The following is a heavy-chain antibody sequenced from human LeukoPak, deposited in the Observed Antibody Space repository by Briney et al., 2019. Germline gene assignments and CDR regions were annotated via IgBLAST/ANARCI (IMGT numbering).Heavy chain of an antibody. CDR3: ARGPGGSYPRGYFDY. D-gene: IGHD1-26*01. J-gene: IGHJ4*02. CDR2: IYYSGST. V-gene: IGHV4-59*01. Sequence: KPSETLSLTCTVSGGSISSYYWSWLRQPPGKGLEWIGYIYYSGSTNYNPSLKSRVTISVDTSKNQFSLKLSSVTAADTAVYYCARGPGGSYPRGYFDYWGQGTLVTVSS. CDR1: GGSISSYY.